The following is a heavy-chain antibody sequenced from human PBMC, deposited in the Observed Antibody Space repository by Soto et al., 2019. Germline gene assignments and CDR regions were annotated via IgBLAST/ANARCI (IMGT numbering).Heavy chain of an antibody. Sequence: SETLSLTCSVSGGSIRTLDYSWNWIRQPPGKAPESIGYVYENGNAYPEPSLKSRVTISIDVAKNQFSLKMTSITAEDAGLYYCAASPHNYYGHDLWGQGTTVTVSS. D-gene: IGHD3-10*01. CDR1: GGSIRTLDYS. CDR3: AASPHNYYGHDL. V-gene: IGHV4-30-2*01. J-gene: IGHJ6*02. CDR2: VYENGNA.